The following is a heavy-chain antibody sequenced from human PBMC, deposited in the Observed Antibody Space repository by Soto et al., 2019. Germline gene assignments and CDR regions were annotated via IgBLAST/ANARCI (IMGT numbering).Heavy chain of an antibody. D-gene: IGHD2-2*01. CDR1: GFTFSSYG. J-gene: IGHJ6*02. V-gene: IGHV3-30*18. CDR3: AKSGGYCRSTSCRKYYYYYYGMDV. CDR2: ISYDGSNK. Sequence: QVQLVESGGGVVQPGRSLRLSCAASGFTFSSYGMHWVRQAPGKGLEWVAVISYDGSNKYYADSVKGRFTISRDNSKNTLYLQMNSLRAEDTAVYYCAKSGGYCRSTSCRKYYYYYYGMDVWGQGTTVTVSS.